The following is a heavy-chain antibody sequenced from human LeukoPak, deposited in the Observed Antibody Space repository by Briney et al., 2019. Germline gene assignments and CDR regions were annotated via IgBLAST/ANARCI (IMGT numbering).Heavy chain of an antibody. D-gene: IGHD6-13*01. CDR1: GFTFSSYG. CDR3: AKGASSSWYKRVYFDY. CDR2: IRYDGSNK. V-gene: IGHV3-30*02. Sequence: PGGSLRLSCAASGFTFSSYGMHWVRQAPGKGLEWVAFIRYDGSNKYYADSVKGRFTISRDNSKNTLYLQMSSLRAEDTAVYYCAKGASSSWYKRVYFDYWGQGTLVTVSS. J-gene: IGHJ4*02.